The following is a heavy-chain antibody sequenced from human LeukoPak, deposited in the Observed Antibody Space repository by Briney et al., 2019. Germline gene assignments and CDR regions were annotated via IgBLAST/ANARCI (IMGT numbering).Heavy chain of an antibody. CDR3: ARDSLRYSGSPTRNPKRGWFDP. CDR1: GGSISSGSYY. CDR2: IYYSGST. J-gene: IGHJ5*02. Sequence: SETLSLTCTVSGGSISSGSYYWSWIRQPPGKGLEWIGYIYYSGSTHYNPSLKSRVTISVDTSKNQFSLKLRSVTAADTAVYYCARDSLRYSGSPTRNPKRGWFDPWGQGTLVTVSS. D-gene: IGHD1-26*01. V-gene: IGHV4-61*01.